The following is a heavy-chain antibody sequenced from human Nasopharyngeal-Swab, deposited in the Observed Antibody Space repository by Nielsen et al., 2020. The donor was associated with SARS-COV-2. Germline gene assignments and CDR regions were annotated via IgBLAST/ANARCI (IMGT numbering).Heavy chain of an antibody. CDR3: ARDPRGLSSPSGMDV. D-gene: IGHD3-16*02. V-gene: IGHV1-2*06. J-gene: IGHJ6*02. Sequence: ASVKVSCKVSGYTLTELSMHWVRQAPGQGLEWMGRINPNSGGTNYAQKFQGRVTMTRDTSISTAYMELSSLRSEDTAVYYCARDPRGLSSPSGMDVWGQGTTVTVSS. CDR2: INPNSGGT. CDR1: GYTLTELS.